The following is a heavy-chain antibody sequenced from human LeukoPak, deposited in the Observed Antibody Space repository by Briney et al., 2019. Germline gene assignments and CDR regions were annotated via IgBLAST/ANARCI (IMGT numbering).Heavy chain of an antibody. CDR2: IIPIFGTA. V-gene: IGHV1-69*06. CDR3: AREARGGLGYFDY. D-gene: IGHD3-10*01. J-gene: IGHJ4*02. CDR1: GGTFSSYA. Sequence: SAKVSCKASGGTFSSYAISWVRQAPGQGLEWMGGIIPIFGTANYAQKFQGRVTITADKSTSTAYMELSSLRSEDTAVYYCAREARGGLGYFDYWGQGTLVTVSS.